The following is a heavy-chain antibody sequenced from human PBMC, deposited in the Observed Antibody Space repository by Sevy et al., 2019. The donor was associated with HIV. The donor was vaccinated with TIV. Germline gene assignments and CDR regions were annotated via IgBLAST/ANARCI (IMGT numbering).Heavy chain of an antibody. CDR3: ARDTYYHDSSGYCVFDI. D-gene: IGHD3-22*01. CDR2: IKQDGSEK. V-gene: IGHV3-7*01. J-gene: IGHJ3*02. CDR1: GFTFSNYA. Sequence: GGSLRLSCAASGFTFSNYAMSWVRQAPGKGLEWVANIKQDGSEKYYVYSVKGRFTISRDNAKNSLYLQMNSLRAEDTAVYYCARDTYYHDSSGYCVFDIWGQGTMVTVSS.